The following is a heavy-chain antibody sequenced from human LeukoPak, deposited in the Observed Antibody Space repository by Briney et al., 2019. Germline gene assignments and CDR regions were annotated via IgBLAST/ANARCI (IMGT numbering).Heavy chain of an antibody. J-gene: IGHJ3*02. CDR3: ARDYLGAFDI. Sequence: GGSLRLSCAASGFTFSSYEMNWVRQAPGKGLEWVSYISSSGSTIYYADSVKGRFTISRDNAKNSLYLQMNSLRAEDTAVYYCARDYLGAFDIWGQGTMVTVSS. D-gene: IGHD2/OR15-2a*01. V-gene: IGHV3-48*03. CDR2: ISSSGSTI. CDR1: GFTFSSYE.